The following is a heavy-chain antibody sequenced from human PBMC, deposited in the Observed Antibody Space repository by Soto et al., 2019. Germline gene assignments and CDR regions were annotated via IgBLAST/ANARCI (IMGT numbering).Heavy chain of an antibody. CDR1: GFTFSSYG. D-gene: IGHD6-13*01. J-gene: IGHJ5*02. V-gene: IGHV3-30*18. Sequence: QGQLVESGGGVVQTGRSLRLSCAASGFTFSSYGMHWVRQAPGKGLEWVAVISYDGSNKYYADSVKGRCTISRDNSKNTLYLQMNSLRAEDTAVYYCAKDPNRSSWYSTFFDHWFQGTLVTVSS. CDR2: ISYDGSNK. CDR3: AKDPNRSSWYSTFFDH.